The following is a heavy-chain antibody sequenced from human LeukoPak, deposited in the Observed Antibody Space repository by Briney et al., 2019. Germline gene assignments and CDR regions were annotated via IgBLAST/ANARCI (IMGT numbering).Heavy chain of an antibody. CDR1: GFTFSNYA. D-gene: IGHD6-19*01. Sequence: GGSLRLSCAASGFTFSNYAMSWVRQTPGKGLEWVSVISGSGGSTYYADSVKGRFTISRDNSKNTLYLQMNSLRAEDAAVYYCAKVFGVSSGWFFDYWGQGTLVTVSS. J-gene: IGHJ4*02. V-gene: IGHV3-23*01. CDR2: ISGSGGST. CDR3: AKVFGVSSGWFFDY.